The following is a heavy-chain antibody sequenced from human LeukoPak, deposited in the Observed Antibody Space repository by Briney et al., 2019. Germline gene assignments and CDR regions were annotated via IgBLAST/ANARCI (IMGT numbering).Heavy chain of an antibody. J-gene: IGHJ4*02. V-gene: IGHV3-15*01. D-gene: IGHD5-24*01. Sequence: GGSLRLSCAASGFTFSNAWMSWVRQAPGKGLEWVGRIKSKTDGGTTDYAAPVKGRFTISRDDSKNTLYLQMNSLKTEDTAVYYCTTSRPRDGYNQFDYWGQGTLVTVSS. CDR1: GFTFSNAW. CDR3: TTSRPRDGYNQFDY. CDR2: IKSKTDGGTT.